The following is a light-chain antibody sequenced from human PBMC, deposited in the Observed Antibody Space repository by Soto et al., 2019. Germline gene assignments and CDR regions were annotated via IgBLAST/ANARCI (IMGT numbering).Light chain of an antibody. V-gene: IGKV1-33*01. J-gene: IGKJ4*01. CDR2: DAS. Sequence: DVQMTQSTYSLSASVGDRVTITCQASHDISVYLNWYQHKPGEAPKLLIYDASKLEAGVPSRVSGRGAGTYFTFSISSLQPEYIATYYCQQYDNVPLTFGGGNKVEI. CDR3: QQYDNVPLT. CDR1: HDISVY.